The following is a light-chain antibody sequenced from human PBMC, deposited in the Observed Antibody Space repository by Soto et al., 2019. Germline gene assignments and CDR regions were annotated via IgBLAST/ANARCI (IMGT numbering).Light chain of an antibody. J-gene: IGLJ3*02. CDR1: SSNIGAGYD. CDR2: GNS. CDR3: QSYDSSLSRGV. Sequence: QSVRSQPPSVSGAPGQRVTISCTGSSSNIGAGYDVHWYQQLPGTAPKLLIYGNSNRPSGVPDRFSGSKSGTSASLSITGLQAEDEADYYCQSYDSSLSRGVFGGGTKLTVL. V-gene: IGLV1-40*01.